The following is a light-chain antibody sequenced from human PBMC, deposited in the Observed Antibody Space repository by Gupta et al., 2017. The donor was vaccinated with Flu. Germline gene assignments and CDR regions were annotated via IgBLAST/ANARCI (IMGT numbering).Light chain of an antibody. V-gene: IGKV3-20*01. CDR1: QTVDGAF. Sequence: EIVLTQSPGSLSLSPGERATFSCRASQTVDGAFLAWYQQQNGRAPRLLIYSTSTRATGIPDRFSGSGSGTDFTLTISRLEPEDFAVYYCQQYGHSPAFSFGQGTKLEI. J-gene: IGKJ2*03. CDR2: STS. CDR3: QQYGHSPAFS.